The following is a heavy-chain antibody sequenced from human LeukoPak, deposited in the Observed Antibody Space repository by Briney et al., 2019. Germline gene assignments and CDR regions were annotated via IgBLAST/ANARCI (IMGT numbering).Heavy chain of an antibody. D-gene: IGHD3-22*01. V-gene: IGHV4-59*08. CDR1: GGSISSYY. CDR2: IYYSGST. CDR3: AKHHPTYYYDGWFDP. Sequence: SETLSLTCTVSGGSISSYYWSWIRQPPGKGLEWIGYIYYSGSTNYNPSLKSRVTISVDTSKNQFSLKLSSVTAADTAVYYCAKHHPTYYYDGWFDPWGQGTLVTVSS. J-gene: IGHJ5*02.